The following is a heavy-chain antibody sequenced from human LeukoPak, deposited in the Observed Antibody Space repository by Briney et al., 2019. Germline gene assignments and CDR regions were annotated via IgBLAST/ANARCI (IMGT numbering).Heavy chain of an antibody. V-gene: IGHV3-53*01. CDR3: AIGDPSGSYDY. CDR1: GFTVSSNY. J-gene: IGHJ4*02. Sequence: GGSLRLSCAASGFTVSSNYMRWVRQAPGRGLEWGSVISSGGSTYYAASVKGRFNISRENSKNTLYLQMNRLRAEDTAGYYWAIGDPSGSYDYWGEGTLVTVSS. CDR2: ISSGGST. D-gene: IGHD1-26*01.